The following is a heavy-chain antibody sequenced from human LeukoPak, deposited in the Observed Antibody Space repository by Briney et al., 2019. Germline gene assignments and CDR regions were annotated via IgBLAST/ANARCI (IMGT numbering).Heavy chain of an antibody. Sequence: GSLRLSCAASGFTFDDYGMSWVRQPPGKGLEWVSGINWNGGSTGYADSVKGRFTISRDNAKNCLYLQMNSLRAEDTALYYCARRGIAVAGTGVDYWGQGTLVTVSS. J-gene: IGHJ4*02. D-gene: IGHD6-19*01. CDR3: ARRGIAVAGTGVDY. CDR2: INWNGGST. V-gene: IGHV3-20*04. CDR1: GFTFDDYG.